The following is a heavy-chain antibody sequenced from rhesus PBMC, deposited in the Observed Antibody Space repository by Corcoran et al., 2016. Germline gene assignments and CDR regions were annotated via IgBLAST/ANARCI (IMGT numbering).Heavy chain of an antibody. Sequence: QVQLQESGPGVVKPPETLSLTCAAPGGSHDGFYYWSWFRRPPGKELEWIGSIYSNSESPNYNPSLKSRVTISKDTSKTQFSLKLSSVTATDTAVYYCARGPNEYSNPTGYWGQGVLVTVSS. CDR2: IYSNSESP. CDR3: ARGPNEYSNPTGY. D-gene: IGHD4-23*01. CDR1: GGSHDGFYY. J-gene: IGHJ4*01. V-gene: IGHV4S12*01.